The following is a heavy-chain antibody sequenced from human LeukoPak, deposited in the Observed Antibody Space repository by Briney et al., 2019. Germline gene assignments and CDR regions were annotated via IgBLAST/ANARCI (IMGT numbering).Heavy chain of an antibody. CDR3: AKPIEATMSNWFDP. V-gene: IGHV3-23*01. CDR1: GFTFSGYA. D-gene: IGHD5-12*01. Sequence: PGGSLRLSCAASGFTFSGYAMSWVRQAPGKGLEWVSAISASGGNTYYVDSVKGRFTISRDNSKNALYLQMNSLRAEDTAVYYCAKPIEATMSNWFDPWGQGTLVTVSS. CDR2: ISASGGNT. J-gene: IGHJ5*02.